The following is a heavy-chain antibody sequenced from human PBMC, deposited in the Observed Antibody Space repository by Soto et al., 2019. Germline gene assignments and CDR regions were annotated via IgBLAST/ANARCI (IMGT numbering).Heavy chain of an antibody. CDR3: ARDTGWGLGY. CDR2: IYNSGGT. V-gene: IGHV4-4*02. CDR1: GDSINSNYC. J-gene: IGHJ4*02. Sequence: QVQLQESGPGLVRPSGTLSLTCAVSGDSINSNYCWTWVRQPPGKGLEWIAEIYNSGGTSYNPSLTSRVTISMDKSKNQFALNLTSVTAADTAMYYCARDTGWGLGYWGQGTLVTVSS. D-gene: IGHD6-19*01.